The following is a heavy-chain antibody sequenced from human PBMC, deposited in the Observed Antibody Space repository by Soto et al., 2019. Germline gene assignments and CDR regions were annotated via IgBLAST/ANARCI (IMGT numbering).Heavy chain of an antibody. Sequence: QVQLVQSGAEVKKPGSSVKVSCKASGGTFSSYTISWVRQAPGQGLEWMGRIIPILGIANYAQKFQGRATIPADNPTSTAYMDLSSLRSEDTAVYYCATQYRSSWLFQHWGQGTLVTVSS. CDR2: IIPILGIA. CDR1: GGTFSSYT. V-gene: IGHV1-69*02. J-gene: IGHJ1*01. D-gene: IGHD6-13*01. CDR3: ATQYRSSWLFQH.